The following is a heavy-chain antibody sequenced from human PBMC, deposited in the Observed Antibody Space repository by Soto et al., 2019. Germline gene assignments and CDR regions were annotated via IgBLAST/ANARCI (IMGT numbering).Heavy chain of an antibody. CDR1: GYTFTSYG. J-gene: IGHJ5*02. CDR2: ISAYNGNT. V-gene: IGHV1-18*01. Sequence: ASVKVSCKASGYTFTSYGISWVRQAPGQGLEWMGWISAYNGNTNYAQKLQGRVTMTRDISIATAYMELNSLTSEDTAIYYCARMESFGSLNWLDPWGQGTLGTVSS. CDR3: ARMESFGSLNWLDP. D-gene: IGHD5-18*01.